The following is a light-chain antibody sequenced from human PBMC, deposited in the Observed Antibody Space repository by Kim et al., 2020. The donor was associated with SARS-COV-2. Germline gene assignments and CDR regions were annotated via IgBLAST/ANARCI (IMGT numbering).Light chain of an antibody. V-gene: IGLV2-14*03. CDR2: DVT. J-gene: IGLJ3*02. CDR1: NTDVGGYNF. CDR3: TSYTSSSTWV. Sequence: QSALTQPASVSGSPAQSITISCAGTNTDVGGYNFVSWYQQHPGKAPKLMIYDVTKRPSGVSNRFSGSKSGNTASLTISGLQAEDEADYYCTSYTSSSTWVFGGGTKVTVL.